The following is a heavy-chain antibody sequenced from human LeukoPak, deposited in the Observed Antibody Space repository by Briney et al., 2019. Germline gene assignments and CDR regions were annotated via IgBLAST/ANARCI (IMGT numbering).Heavy chain of an antibody. CDR2: IYYSGST. CDR1: GGSINTYY. V-gene: IGHV4-59*12. CDR3: ARGLSHSKDI. Sequence: PSETLSLTCTVSGGSINTYYWSWIRQPPGKGLEWIGYIYYSGSTDYNPSLKSRVTMSVDTSKNQFSLKLTSVTAADTAVYYCARGLSHSKDIWGQGTMVTVSS. J-gene: IGHJ3*02.